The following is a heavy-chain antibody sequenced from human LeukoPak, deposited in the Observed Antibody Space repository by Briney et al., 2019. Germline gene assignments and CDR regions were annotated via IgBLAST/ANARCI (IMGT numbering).Heavy chain of an antibody. D-gene: IGHD3-3*01. V-gene: IGHV4-34*01. CDR2: INHSGST. Sequence: SETLSLTCAVYGGSFSGYYWSWIRQPPGKGLEWIGEINHSGSTNYSPSLKSRVTISVDTSKNQFSLKLSSVTAADTAVYYCARLPKYYDFWSPGSWGQGTLVTVSS. CDR1: GGSFSGYY. J-gene: IGHJ4*02. CDR3: ARLPKYYDFWSPGS.